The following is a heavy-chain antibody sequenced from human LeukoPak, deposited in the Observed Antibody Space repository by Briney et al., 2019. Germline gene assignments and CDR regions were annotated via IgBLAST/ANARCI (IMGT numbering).Heavy chain of an antibody. Sequence: GGSLRLSCAASGFTFRSYWMSWVRQAPGKGLEWVANIQQDGSEQYYVDSVKGRFTISRDNAKNSLYLQMNSLRAEDTAVYYCAREWSYNWFDPWGQGTLVTVSS. CDR2: IQQDGSEQ. V-gene: IGHV3-7*01. J-gene: IGHJ5*02. CDR1: GFTFRSYW. CDR3: AREWSYNWFDP. D-gene: IGHD3-10*01.